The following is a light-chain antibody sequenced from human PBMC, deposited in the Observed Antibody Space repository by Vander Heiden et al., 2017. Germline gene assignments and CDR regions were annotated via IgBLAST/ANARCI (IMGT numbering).Light chain of an antibody. CDR1: SSDVGNNA. Sequence: APPLRSPVSAAPRPMVTISCSASSSDVGNNAVNWYQQRPGKAPKLLIYYDDLRPSGVSDRFSGSKSGTSASLAISGLQAEDEADYYCAACDDSLNSVVFGGGTKLTVL. V-gene: IGLV1-36*01. CDR3: AACDDSLNSVV. J-gene: IGLJ2*01. CDR2: YDD.